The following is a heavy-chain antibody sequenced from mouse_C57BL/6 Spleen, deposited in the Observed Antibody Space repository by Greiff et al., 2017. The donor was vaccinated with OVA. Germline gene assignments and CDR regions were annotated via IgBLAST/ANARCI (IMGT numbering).Heavy chain of an antibody. Sequence: QVQLQQSGAELVKPGASVKMSCKASGYTFTSYWITWVKQRPGQGLAWIGDIYPGSGSTNYNEKFKSKATLTVDTSSSTAYMQLSSLTSEDSAVYYCARKRAITTVVATTPGYFDYWGQGTTLTVSS. V-gene: IGHV1-55*01. CDR1: GYTFTSYW. J-gene: IGHJ2*01. D-gene: IGHD1-1*01. CDR2: IYPGSGST. CDR3: ARKRAITTVVATTPGYFDY.